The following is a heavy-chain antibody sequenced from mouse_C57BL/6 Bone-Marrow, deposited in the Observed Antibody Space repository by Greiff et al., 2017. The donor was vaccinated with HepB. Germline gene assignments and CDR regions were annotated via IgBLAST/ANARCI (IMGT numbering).Heavy chain of an antibody. CDR1: GYTFTSYW. V-gene: IGHV1-7*01. CDR3: ARWNSSGAFAY. Sequence: VQLQQSGAELAKPGASVKLSCKASGYTFTSYWMHWVQQRPGQGLEWIGYINPSSGYTKYKQKFKDKTTLTADKSSSTAYMQLSSLTYEDSAVYYCARWNSSGAFAYWGQGTLVTVSA. D-gene: IGHD3-2*02. CDR2: INPSSGYT. J-gene: IGHJ3*01.